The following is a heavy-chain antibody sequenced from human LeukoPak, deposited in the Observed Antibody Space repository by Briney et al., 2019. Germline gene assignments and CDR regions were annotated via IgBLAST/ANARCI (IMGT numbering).Heavy chain of an antibody. CDR1: GFTFSSYG. CDR2: ISYDGSNK. Sequence: GGSLRLSCAASGFTFSSYGMHWVRQAPGKGLEWVAVISYDGSNKYYADSVKGRFTISRDNSKNTLYLQMNSLRAEDTAVYYCAKDFSVGATALDAFDIWGQGTMVTVSS. CDR3: AKDFSVGATALDAFDI. D-gene: IGHD1-26*01. V-gene: IGHV3-30*18. J-gene: IGHJ3*02.